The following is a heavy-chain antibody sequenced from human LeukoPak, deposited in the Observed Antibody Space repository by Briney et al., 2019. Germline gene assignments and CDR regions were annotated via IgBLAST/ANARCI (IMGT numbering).Heavy chain of an antibody. CDR2: IYYTGGT. CDR3: ARRGYTPTTFDY. D-gene: IGHD5-12*01. CDR1: GGSISNSSYY. V-gene: IGHV4-39*01. Sequence: SETLSLTCTVSGGSISNSSYYWGWIRQSPGKGLEWVGNIYYTGGTYYNPSLKSRVTISLDTSKNQFSLKLSSVTAADTAVYYCARRGYTPTTFDYWGQGTLVAVSS. J-gene: IGHJ4*02.